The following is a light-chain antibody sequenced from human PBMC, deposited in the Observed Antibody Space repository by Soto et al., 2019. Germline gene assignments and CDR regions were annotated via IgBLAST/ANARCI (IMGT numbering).Light chain of an antibody. CDR2: DVS. Sequence: TQMTQSPSTLSASVGDRVTITCRASQSFSTWLAWYQQEPGKAPKLLIYDVSNLESGVPSRFSGSGSGTEFTLTIGSLQPDDFATYYCQQYYSYPLTFGGGTTVEIK. CDR1: QSFSTW. J-gene: IGKJ4*01. V-gene: IGKV1-5*01. CDR3: QQYYSYPLT.